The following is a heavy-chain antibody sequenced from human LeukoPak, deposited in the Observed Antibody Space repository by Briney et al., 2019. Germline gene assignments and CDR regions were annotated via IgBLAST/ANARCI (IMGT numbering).Heavy chain of an antibody. CDR2: TNPKSGGT. CDR3: TRELGCSGGSCYPDY. Sequence: GASAKVSCKASGYTFSGYYIHWVRQAPGQGLEWMGWTNPKSGGTNYAQKFQGRVTMTRDTSITTAYMELSRLRSDDTAVYYCTRELGCSGGSCYPDYWGQGTLVTVSS. J-gene: IGHJ4*02. CDR1: GYTFSGYY. V-gene: IGHV1-2*02. D-gene: IGHD2-15*01.